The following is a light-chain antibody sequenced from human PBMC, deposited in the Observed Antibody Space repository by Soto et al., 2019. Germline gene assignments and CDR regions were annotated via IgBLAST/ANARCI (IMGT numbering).Light chain of an antibody. CDR1: SSDVGGYNF. CDR2: DVS. J-gene: IGLJ2*01. V-gene: IGLV2-14*03. CDR3: SSYTASSTLVV. Sequence: ALTQPASVSGSPGQSITISCTGTSSDVGGYNFVSWYQQHPGRAPKLMIYDVSNRPSGISNRFSASKSGNTASLTISGLQAEDEADYYCSSYTASSTLVVFGGGTKLTVL.